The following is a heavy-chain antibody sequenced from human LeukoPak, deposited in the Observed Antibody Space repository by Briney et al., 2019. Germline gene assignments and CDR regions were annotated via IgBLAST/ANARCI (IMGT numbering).Heavy chain of an antibody. CDR3: ARDRYGDGFAHLDY. CDR2: ITPGGGT. V-gene: IGHV1-2*02. CDR1: GYTFTSYA. D-gene: IGHD5-24*01. J-gene: IGHJ4*02. Sequence: ASEKVSCKASGYTFTSYAIHWVRQAIGQGLEWMGWITPGGGTNYPQKFQGRVAITWDTSITTAYMDLSRLTSDDTAVYYCARDRYGDGFAHLDYWGQGALVTVSS.